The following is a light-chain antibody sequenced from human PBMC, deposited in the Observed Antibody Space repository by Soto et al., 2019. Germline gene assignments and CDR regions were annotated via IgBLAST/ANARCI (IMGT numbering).Light chain of an antibody. CDR2: RAS. CDR3: QKYDSYPHS. V-gene: IGKV1-5*03. CDR1: FNIRTW. J-gene: IGKJ2*03. Sequence: DIRMTQSPSSLSSTSGDRVTITCRASFNIRTWLAWYQQKPGTAPKFLIYRASILQSGVPSRFSGSGSDTEFTLTISNLQPDDFATYYCQKYDSYPHSCGQG.